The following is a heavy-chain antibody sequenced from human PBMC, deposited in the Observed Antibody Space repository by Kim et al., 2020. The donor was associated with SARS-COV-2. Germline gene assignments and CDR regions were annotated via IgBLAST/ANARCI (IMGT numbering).Heavy chain of an antibody. J-gene: IGHJ6*02. Sequence: FTISRDNAKNSLYLQMNSLRAEDTAVYYCARDGTGITIFGGVRDGGGMDVWGQGTTVTVSS. D-gene: IGHD3-3*01. CDR3: ARDGTGITIFGGVRDGGGMDV. V-gene: IGHV3-11*06.